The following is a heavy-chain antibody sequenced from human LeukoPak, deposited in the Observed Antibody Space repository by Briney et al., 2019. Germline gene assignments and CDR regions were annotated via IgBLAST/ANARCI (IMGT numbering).Heavy chain of an antibody. CDR1: GYTFTSYG. V-gene: IGHV1-18*01. J-gene: IGHJ6*02. CDR2: ISAYNGNT. Sequence: RASVKVSCKASGYTFTSYGISWERQAPGQGLEWMGWISAYNGNTNYAQKLQGRVTMTTDTSTSTAYMELRSLRSDDTAVYYCARDRKEYYDFWSGSPPVNYYYGMDVWGQGTTVTVSS. CDR3: ARDRKEYYDFWSGSPPVNYYYGMDV. D-gene: IGHD3-3*01.